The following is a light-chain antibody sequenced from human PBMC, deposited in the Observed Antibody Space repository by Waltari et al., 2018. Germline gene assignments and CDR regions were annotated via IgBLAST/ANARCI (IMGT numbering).Light chain of an antibody. Sequence: EIVMTQSPATLSVSPGEPAPLPCRANQSVSSNVAWYQKKPGQSPRLLIYDASTRATSIPAKFRGSGSGTEFTLTISSLQSEDFAVYYCQQYNRWPPITFGHGTRLEIK. CDR3: QQYNRWPPIT. V-gene: IGKV3-15*01. CDR2: DAS. J-gene: IGKJ5*01. CDR1: QSVSSN.